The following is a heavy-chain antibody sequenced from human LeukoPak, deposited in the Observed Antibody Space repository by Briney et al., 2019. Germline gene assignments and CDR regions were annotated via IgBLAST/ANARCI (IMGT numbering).Heavy chain of an antibody. V-gene: IGHV4-39*01. Sequence: PSETLSLTCTVSGGSISSSSYYWGWIRQPPGKGLGWIGSIYYSGSTYYNPSLKSRVTISVDTSKNQFSLKLSSVTAADTAVYYCARSMVRGVTNWFDPWGQGTLVTVSS. CDR3: ARSMVRGVTNWFDP. CDR2: IYYSGST. CDR1: GGSISSSSYY. D-gene: IGHD3-10*01. J-gene: IGHJ5*02.